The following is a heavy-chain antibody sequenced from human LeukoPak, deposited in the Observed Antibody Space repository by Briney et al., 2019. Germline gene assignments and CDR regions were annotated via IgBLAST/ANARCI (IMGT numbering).Heavy chain of an antibody. Sequence: SVKVSCKASGGTFSKYAISWVRQAPGQGLEWMGGITPTYGLVHYAQKFQGRVTLTTDTSTGTADLEMDSLTFEDTAVYYCATGTNGLYGSNRFQGYFDDWGQGTLVTVLS. J-gene: IGHJ4*02. CDR1: GGTFSKYA. CDR2: ITPTYGLV. D-gene: IGHD6-13*01. CDR3: ATGTNGLYGSNRFQGYFDD. V-gene: IGHV1-69*17.